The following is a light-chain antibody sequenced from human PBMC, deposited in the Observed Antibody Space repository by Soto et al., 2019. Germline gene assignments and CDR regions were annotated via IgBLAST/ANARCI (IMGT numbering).Light chain of an antibody. V-gene: IGKV3-15*01. CDR2: DAS. Sequence: EIVMTQSPATLSVSPGERATLSCRASQSVSSNLAWYQQKPGQAPRLLIHDASTRAAGIPARFSGSGSGTEFTLTISSLQSEEFAVYYCQQYNNWRTFGQGTKVEIK. CDR1: QSVSSN. CDR3: QQYNNWRT. J-gene: IGKJ1*01.